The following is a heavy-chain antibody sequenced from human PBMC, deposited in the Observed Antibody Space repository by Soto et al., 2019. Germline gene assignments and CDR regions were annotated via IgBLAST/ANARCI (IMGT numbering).Heavy chain of an antibody. J-gene: IGHJ5*02. Sequence: PSETLSLTCTVSSGSISSGGYYWSWIRQHPGKGLEWIGYIYYSGSTYYNPSLKSRVTISVDTSKNQFSLKLSSVTAADTAVYYCVRGIYCSGGSCKALSWFDPWGQGTQVTVS. D-gene: IGHD2-15*01. V-gene: IGHV4-31*03. CDR3: VRGIYCSGGSCKALSWFDP. CDR2: IYYSGST. CDR1: SGSISSGGYY.